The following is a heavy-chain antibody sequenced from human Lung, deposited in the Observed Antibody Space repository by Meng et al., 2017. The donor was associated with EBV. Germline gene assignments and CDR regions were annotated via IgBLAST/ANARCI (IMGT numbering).Heavy chain of an antibody. V-gene: IGHV4-30-4*01. J-gene: IGHJ4*02. CDR2: IYYSGRT. Sequence: QVQLQESGPGLVKPSQTLSLTCAVSGGSISSGGYYWSWTRQSPGKGLEWIGHIYYSGRTYYNPSLKSRVTISADTSKNQFSLKLSSVTTADTAVYYCARAPYGSGVDYWGQGTLVTVSS. CDR1: GGSISSGGYY. CDR3: ARAPYGSGVDY. D-gene: IGHD3-10*01.